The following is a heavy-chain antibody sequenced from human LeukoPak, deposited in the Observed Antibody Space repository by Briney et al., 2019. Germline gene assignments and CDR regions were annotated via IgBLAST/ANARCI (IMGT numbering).Heavy chain of an antibody. D-gene: IGHD3-22*01. CDR1: GGSISSGSYY. CDR3: ARDHDYYDSSGYYPFNWFDP. J-gene: IGHJ5*02. V-gene: IGHV4-61*02. Sequence: SETLSLTCTVSGGSISSGSYYWSWIRQPAGKGLEWIGRIYTSGSTNYNPSLKSRVSISVDTSKNQFSLKLSSVTAADTAVYYCARDHDYYDSSGYYPFNWFDPWGQGTLVTVSS. CDR2: IYTSGST.